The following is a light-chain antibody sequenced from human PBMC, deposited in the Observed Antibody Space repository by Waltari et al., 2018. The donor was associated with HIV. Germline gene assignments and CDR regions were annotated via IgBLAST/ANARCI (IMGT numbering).Light chain of an antibody. V-gene: IGLV3-1*01. CDR1: KLGDKY. J-gene: IGLJ2*01. Sequence: SYELPQPPSVSVSPGQTASITCSGDKLGDKYACWYQQKPGQSPVMVMYQDSERPSGIPERFSGSNSGNTATLTISGTQAMDEADYYCQAWDNTTAVFGGGTKLTVL. CDR2: QDS. CDR3: QAWDNTTAV.